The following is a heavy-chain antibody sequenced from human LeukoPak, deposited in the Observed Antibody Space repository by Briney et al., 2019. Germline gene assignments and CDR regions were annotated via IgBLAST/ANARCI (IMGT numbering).Heavy chain of an antibody. D-gene: IGHD6-19*01. Sequence: AGGSLRLSCAASGFTFSSYSMTWVRQAPGKGLEWVSSISTTSSYIYYADSVKGRFTISRDNAKNSLYLQMSSLRPEDSAVYYCARNIAVAGALDYWGQGTLVTVSS. CDR1: GFTFSSYS. J-gene: IGHJ4*02. CDR2: ISTTSSYI. CDR3: ARNIAVAGALDY. V-gene: IGHV3-21*01.